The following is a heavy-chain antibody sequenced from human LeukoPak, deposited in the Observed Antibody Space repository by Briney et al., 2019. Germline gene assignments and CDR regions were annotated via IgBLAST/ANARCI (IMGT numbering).Heavy chain of an antibody. Sequence: SETLSLTCTISGGSISSYYWSWIRQPPGKGLEWIGYIYYSGSTNYNPSLKSRVTISVDTSKNQFSLKLSSVTAADTAVYYCARAGDILTGYYGDFDYWGQGTLVTVSS. CDR3: ARAGDILTGYYGDFDY. CDR1: GGSISSYY. CDR2: IYYSGST. D-gene: IGHD3-9*01. J-gene: IGHJ4*02. V-gene: IGHV4-59*08.